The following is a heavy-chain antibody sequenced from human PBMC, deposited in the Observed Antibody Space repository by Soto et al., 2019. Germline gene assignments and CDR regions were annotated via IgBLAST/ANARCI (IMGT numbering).Heavy chain of an antibody. CDR3: ARGLLWFGEPTYYYYGMDV. J-gene: IGHJ6*02. D-gene: IGHD3-10*01. CDR1: GGSVSSGSYY. CDR2: IYYSGST. V-gene: IGHV4-61*01. Sequence: QVQLQESGPGLVKPSEALSLTCTVSGGSVSSGSYYWSWIRQPPGKGLEWIGYIYYSGSTNYNPSLKSRVTISVDTSKNQVSLKLSSVTAADTAVYYCARGLLWFGEPTYYYYGMDVWGQGTTVTVSS.